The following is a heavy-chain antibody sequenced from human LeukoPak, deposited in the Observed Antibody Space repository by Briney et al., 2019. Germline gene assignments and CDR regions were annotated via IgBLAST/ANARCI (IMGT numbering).Heavy chain of an antibody. CDR2: VYYTGGT. V-gene: IGHV4-39*01. Sequence: GSLRLSCAASGFTFSSYSMNWVRQAPGKGLEWIGSVYYTGGTNYSPSLKSRVTISVDTSKNQFSLMLSSVTAADTAVYYCARHGGTRITLIEVYYFDSWGQGTLVTVSS. CDR1: GFTFSSYSMN. J-gene: IGHJ4*02. D-gene: IGHD4-11*01. CDR3: ARHGGTRITLIEVYYFDS.